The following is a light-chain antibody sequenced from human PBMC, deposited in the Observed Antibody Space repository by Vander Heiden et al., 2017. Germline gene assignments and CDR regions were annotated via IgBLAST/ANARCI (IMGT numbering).Light chain of an antibody. CDR2: GAS. CDR1: QSVSSN. CDR3: QHEKT. V-gene: IGKV3-15*01. J-gene: IGKJ1*01. Sequence: EIVMTQSPATLSVSPGERATLSCRASQSVSSNLAWYQQKPGQAPRLLIYGASNRATGIQARFSGSGSGTEFTLTISSMQSDDFAGYYGQHEKTFGQGTKVEIK.